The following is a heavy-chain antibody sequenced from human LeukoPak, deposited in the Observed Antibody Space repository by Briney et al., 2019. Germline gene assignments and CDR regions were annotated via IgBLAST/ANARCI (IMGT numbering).Heavy chain of an antibody. D-gene: IGHD5-18*01. J-gene: IGHJ3*02. V-gene: IGHV4-59*01. CDR1: GGSISSYY. Sequence: SETLSLTCTVSGGSISSYYWSWIRQPPGKGLEWIGYIYYSGSTNYNPSLKSRVTISVDTSKNQFSLKLSSVTAADTAVYYCARSGGGYSSYRDAFDIWGQGTMVTVSS. CDR2: IYYSGST. CDR3: ARSGGGYSSYRDAFDI.